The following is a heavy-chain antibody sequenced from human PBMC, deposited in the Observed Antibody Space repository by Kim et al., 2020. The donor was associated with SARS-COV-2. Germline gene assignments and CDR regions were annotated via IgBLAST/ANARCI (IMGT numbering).Heavy chain of an antibody. J-gene: IGHJ5*01. CDR2: ISDDTTDT. V-gene: IGHV3-23*01. D-gene: IGHD4-17*01. CDR1: GFALTSY. Sequence: GGSLRLSCAASGFALTSYMAWVRQAPGGGLVWISEISDDTTDTTYADDVQGRCTISRENSKDAMHLQMNRLRVEDTAGHYCAKRSVTNCFESWGQGNLVTASS. CDR3: AKRSVTNCFES.